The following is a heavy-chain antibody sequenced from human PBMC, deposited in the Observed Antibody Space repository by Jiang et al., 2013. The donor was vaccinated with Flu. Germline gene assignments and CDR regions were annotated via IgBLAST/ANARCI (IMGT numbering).Heavy chain of an antibody. J-gene: IGHJ2*01. V-gene: IGHV4-34*01. CDR3: ARGDHSLLRYFDL. CDR2: INHSGST. CDR1: GGSFSGYY. Sequence: SLTCAVYGGSFSGYYWSWIRQPPGKGLEWIGEINHSGSTNYNPSLKSRVTISVDTSKNQFSLKLSSVTAADTAVYYCARGDHSLLRYFDLWGRGTLVTVSS. D-gene: IGHD2-21*01.